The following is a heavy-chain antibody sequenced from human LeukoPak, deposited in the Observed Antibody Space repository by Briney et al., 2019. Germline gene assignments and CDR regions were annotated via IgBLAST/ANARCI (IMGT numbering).Heavy chain of an antibody. CDR1: GFTFSSYE. D-gene: IGHD3-10*01. V-gene: IGHV3-48*03. Sequence: GGSLRLSCAASGFTFSSYEMNWVRQAPGKGLEWVSYISSSGSTIYYADSVKGRFTISRDNAKNSLYLQMNSLRAEDTAVYYCARARFGEFYFRGQYYFDYWGQGTLVTVSS. J-gene: IGHJ4*02. CDR2: ISSSGSTI. CDR3: ARARFGEFYFRGQYYFDY.